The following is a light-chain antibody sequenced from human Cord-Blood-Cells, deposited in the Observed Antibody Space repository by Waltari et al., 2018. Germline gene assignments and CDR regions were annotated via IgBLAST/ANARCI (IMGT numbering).Light chain of an antibody. V-gene: IGKV3-20*01. Sequence: EIVLTQSPGTLSLSPGERATLSCRASQSVSSSYLAWYQQKPGQAPRLLIYGASSRAAGIPDRVSGSESGTDFTLTISRLEPEDFAVYYCQQYGSSPPWTFGQGTKVEIK. CDR1: QSVSSSY. CDR3: QQYGSSPPWT. CDR2: GAS. J-gene: IGKJ1*01.